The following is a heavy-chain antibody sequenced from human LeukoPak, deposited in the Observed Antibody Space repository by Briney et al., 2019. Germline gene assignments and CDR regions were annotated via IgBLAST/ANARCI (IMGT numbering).Heavy chain of an antibody. Sequence: GGSLRLSSAASGFTFSSYWMHWVRQAPGKGLVWVSHINTDGTSTSYADSVKGRFTISRDNAKNTLYLQMNSLRAEDTAVYYCVRDRRLSYYFDYWGQGTLVTVSS. J-gene: IGHJ4*02. V-gene: IGHV3-74*01. CDR2: INTDGTST. CDR1: GFTFSSYW. CDR3: VRDRRLSYYFDY.